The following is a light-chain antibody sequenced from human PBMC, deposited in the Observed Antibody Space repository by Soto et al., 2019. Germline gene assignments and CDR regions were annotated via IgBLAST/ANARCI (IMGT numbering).Light chain of an antibody. CDR2: AAS. J-gene: IGKJ5*01. CDR3: QQSYSTPSIT. V-gene: IGKV1-39*01. Sequence: DIQMTQSPSSLSASVGDRVIITCRASQSISSYLSWYQQKPGKAPKLLIYAASSLQSGVPSRFSGSGSGTDFTLNISSLQPEDFATYYCQQSYSTPSITFGQGTRLEIK. CDR1: QSISSY.